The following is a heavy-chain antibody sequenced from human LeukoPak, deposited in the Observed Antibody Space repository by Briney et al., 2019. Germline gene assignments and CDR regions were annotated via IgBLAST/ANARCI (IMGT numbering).Heavy chain of an antibody. CDR2: ISGSGGST. D-gene: IGHD2-2*01. V-gene: IGHV3-23*01. J-gene: IGHJ5*02. Sequence: GGSLRLSCAASGFTFSSYAMSWVRQAPGKGLEWVSSISGSGGSTYYADSVKGQFTISRDNSRNTLYLQMNSLRAEDTAVYYCAKSLRYCSSTSCNNWFDPWGQGTLVTLSS. CDR1: GFTFSSYA. CDR3: AKSLRYCSSTSCNNWFDP.